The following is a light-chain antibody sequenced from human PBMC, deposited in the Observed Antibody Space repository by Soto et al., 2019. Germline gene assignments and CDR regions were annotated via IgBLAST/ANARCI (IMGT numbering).Light chain of an antibody. V-gene: IGLV2-14*03. CDR3: NSYTSSSTLV. CDR2: NVY. CDR1: SSDVGGYNF. Sequence: QSALTQPASVSGAPGQSITISCTGTSSDVGGYNFVSWYQQHPGKAPKLMLYNVYDRPSGISHRFSGSRSGNTASLTISGLQAEDEAHNYCNSYTSSSTLVFGRGTKVTVL. J-gene: IGLJ2*01.